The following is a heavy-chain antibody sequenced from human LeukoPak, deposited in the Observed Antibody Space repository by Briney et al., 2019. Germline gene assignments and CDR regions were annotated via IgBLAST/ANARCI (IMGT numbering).Heavy chain of an antibody. J-gene: IGHJ6*03. CDR1: GFTFSSYS. CDR2: ISSSSSYI. D-gene: IGHD5-18*01. Sequence: PGGSLRLSCAASGFTFSSYSMNWVRQAPGKGLEWVSSISSSSSYIYYADSVKGRFTISRDNAKNSLYLQMNSLRAEDTAVYYCARDQGGYSYGWNYYYYMDVWGKGTTVTVSS. V-gene: IGHV3-21*01. CDR3: ARDQGGYSYGWNYYYYMDV.